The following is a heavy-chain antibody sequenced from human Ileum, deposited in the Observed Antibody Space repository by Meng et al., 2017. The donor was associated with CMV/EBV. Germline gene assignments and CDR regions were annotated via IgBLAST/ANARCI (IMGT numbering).Heavy chain of an antibody. CDR3: ARDKTHGSGSYHNYYGMDV. Sequence: GGSLRPSGAASGFTSSNSWMIWVRQAPGKGLGWVASIKQGGSEKYYVDSEKGRFTISRDDAKNSLYLQMNSLRVEDTAVYYCARDKTHGSGSYHNYYGMDVWGQGTPVTISS. CDR2: IKQGGSEK. D-gene: IGHD3-10*01. CDR1: GFTSSNSW. V-gene: IGHV3-7*01. J-gene: IGHJ6*02.